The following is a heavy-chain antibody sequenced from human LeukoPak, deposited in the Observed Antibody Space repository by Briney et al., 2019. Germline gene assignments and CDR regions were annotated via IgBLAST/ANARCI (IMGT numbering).Heavy chain of an antibody. CDR3: VRYISSWAQTLLDY. CDR2: IRSDESTK. V-gene: IGHV3-30*02. Sequence: TGGSLRPSCAASGFTFSSYGMHWVRQAPGKGLEWVAFIRSDESTKYYADSVKGRFTISRDTSKNTLYLEMNSLRPEDTALYYCVRYISSWAQTLLDYWGQGTLVTVSS. J-gene: IGHJ4*02. CDR1: GFTFSSYG. D-gene: IGHD6-13*01.